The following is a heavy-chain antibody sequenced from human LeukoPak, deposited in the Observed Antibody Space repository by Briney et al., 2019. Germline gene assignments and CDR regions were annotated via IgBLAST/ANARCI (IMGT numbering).Heavy chain of an antibody. Sequence: PSETLSLTCAVSGASINSHSWWSWVRQPPGQGLEWIGEIYHTGDANYKPSLRSRVTMSVDTSKNHFSLKLTSVTAADTAVYYCAYNRNFALDNWGQGTLVTVSA. CDR3: AYNRNFALDN. CDR1: GASINSHSW. CDR2: IYHTGDA. J-gene: IGHJ4*02. D-gene: IGHD1-14*01. V-gene: IGHV4-4*02.